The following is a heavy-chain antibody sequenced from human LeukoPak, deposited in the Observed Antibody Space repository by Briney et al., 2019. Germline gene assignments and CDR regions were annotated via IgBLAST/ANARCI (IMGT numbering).Heavy chain of an antibody. CDR3: ARKRSGKNYGMDV. D-gene: IGHD1-26*01. CDR1: GGSISSYY. CDR2: IYYSGST. Sequence: SETLSLTCTVSGGSISSYYWSWIRQPPGKGLEWIGYIYYSGSTNYNPSLKSRVTISVDTSKNQFSLKLSSVTAADTAVYYCARKRSGKNYGMDVWGQGTTVTVSS. J-gene: IGHJ6*02. V-gene: IGHV4-59*01.